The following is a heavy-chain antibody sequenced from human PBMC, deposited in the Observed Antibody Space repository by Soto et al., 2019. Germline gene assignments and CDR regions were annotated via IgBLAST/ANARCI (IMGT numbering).Heavy chain of an antibody. CDR1: GYTFTSYG. J-gene: IGHJ4*02. CDR2: ISAYNGDT. D-gene: IGHD3-22*01. V-gene: IGHV1-18*01. Sequence: WASVKVSCKASGYTFTSYGISWVRQAPGQGLEWMGWISAYNGDTNYAQKLQGRVTMTTDTSTSTAYMELRSLRSDDTAVYYCAREELTYYYDSSGTHFDYWGQGTLVTVSS. CDR3: AREELTYYYDSSGTHFDY.